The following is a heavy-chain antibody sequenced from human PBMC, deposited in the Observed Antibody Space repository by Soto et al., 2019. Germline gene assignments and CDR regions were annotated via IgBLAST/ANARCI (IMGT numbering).Heavy chain of an antibody. CDR1: GFSLTTSGVG. CDR2: IYWDDDK. CDR3: AHRILRTVFGLVTTTAIYFDF. V-gene: IGHV2-5*02. Sequence: QITLNESGPTVVKPAETLTLTCTFSGFSLTTSGVGVGWIRQSPGKAPEWLALIYWDDDKRYSASLKSRLTIPKDHSKNQVVLTMASVDPADTATYYCAHRILRTVFGLVTTTAIYFDFWGQGTPVVVSS. J-gene: IGHJ4*02. D-gene: IGHD3-3*01.